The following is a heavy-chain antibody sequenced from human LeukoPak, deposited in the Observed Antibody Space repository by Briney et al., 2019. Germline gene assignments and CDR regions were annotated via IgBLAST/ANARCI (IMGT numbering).Heavy chain of an antibody. D-gene: IGHD2-8*01. V-gene: IGHV3-48*01. CDR3: ARTYCTNGVCNRKAFDI. CDR1: GFPFSFIS. Sequence: PGGSLRLSCAASGFPFSFISMNWVRKAPGKGLEWVSYIPSSSSTTYYADSVKGRFTISRDNAKNSLYLQMNSLRAEDTAVYYCARTYCTNGVCNRKAFDIWGQGTMVTVSS. CDR2: IPSSSSTT. J-gene: IGHJ3*02.